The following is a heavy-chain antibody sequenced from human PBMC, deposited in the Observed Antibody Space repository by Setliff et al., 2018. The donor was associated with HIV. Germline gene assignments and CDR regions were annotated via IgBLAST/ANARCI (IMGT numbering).Heavy chain of an antibody. CDR3: ARPSLGIGGGSKFDS. V-gene: IGHV4-39*01. Sequence: ASETLSLTCTVSGGSISSSSYYWGWIRQPPGKGLEWIGTFYYRDNTSYYSPSLKSRVTISVDPSQNQFSLRLISVTAADAAMYYCARPSLGIGGGSKFDSWGQGTLVTVSS. CDR1: GGSISSSSYY. CDR2: FYYRDNTS. D-gene: IGHD3-3*01. J-gene: IGHJ4*02.